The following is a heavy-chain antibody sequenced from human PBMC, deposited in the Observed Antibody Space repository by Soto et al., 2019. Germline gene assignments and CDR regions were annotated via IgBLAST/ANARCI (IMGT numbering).Heavy chain of an antibody. CDR2: INAGNGNT. D-gene: IGHD6-13*01. Sequence: QVQLVQSGAEVKKPGASVKVSCKASGYTFTSYAMHWVRQAPGQRLEWMGWINAGNGNTKYSQKFQGRVTITRDTSASTAYMELSSLRSEDTAVYYCARRAAAGTSSAYYYYGMDVWGQGTTVTVSS. V-gene: IGHV1-3*01. CDR3: ARRAAAGTSSAYYYYGMDV. J-gene: IGHJ6*02. CDR1: GYTFTSYA.